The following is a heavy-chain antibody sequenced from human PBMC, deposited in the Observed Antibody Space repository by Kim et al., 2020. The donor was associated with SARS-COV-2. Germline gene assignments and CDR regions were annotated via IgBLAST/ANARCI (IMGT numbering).Heavy chain of an antibody. CDR2: IGTAGDT. Sequence: GGSLRLSCAASGFTFSSYDMHWVRQATGKGLEWVSAIGTAGDTYYPGSVKGRFTISRENAKNSLYLQMNSLRAGDTAVYYCARGGVDYSVYGMDVWGQGTTVTVSS. D-gene: IGHD2-15*01. J-gene: IGHJ6*02. V-gene: IGHV3-13*04. CDR1: GFTFSSYD. CDR3: ARGGVDYSVYGMDV.